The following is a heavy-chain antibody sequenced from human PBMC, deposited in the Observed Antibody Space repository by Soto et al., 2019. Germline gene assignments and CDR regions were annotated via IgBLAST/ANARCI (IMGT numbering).Heavy chain of an antibody. CDR1: GGSISSYY. D-gene: IGHD4-17*01. V-gene: IGHV4-59*01. Sequence: AAETQSLTCTVSGGSISSYYWSWRRQPPGEGLGWIGYIYYSGSTNYNPSLKSRVTIAVDTSKNQFSVKLSSVTAADTAVYYCAKINDDHGDEYGMDVWGQGTTVTVSS. CDR2: IYYSGST. CDR3: AKINDDHGDEYGMDV. J-gene: IGHJ6*02.